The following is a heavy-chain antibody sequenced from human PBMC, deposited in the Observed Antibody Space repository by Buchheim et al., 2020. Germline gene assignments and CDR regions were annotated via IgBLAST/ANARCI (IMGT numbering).Heavy chain of an antibody. Sequence: EVQLVESGGGLVQPGGSLRLSCAASGFTFSSYEMNWVRQAPGKGLEWVSYISSSGSTIYYADSVKGRFTISRDNAKNSLYLQMNSLRAEDTAVYYCSRDLASTLYYYYYYGMDVWGQETT. CDR1: GFTFSSYE. CDR3: SRDLASTLYYYYYYGMDV. D-gene: IGHD2/OR15-2a*01. CDR2: ISSSGSTI. J-gene: IGHJ6*02. V-gene: IGHV3-48*03.